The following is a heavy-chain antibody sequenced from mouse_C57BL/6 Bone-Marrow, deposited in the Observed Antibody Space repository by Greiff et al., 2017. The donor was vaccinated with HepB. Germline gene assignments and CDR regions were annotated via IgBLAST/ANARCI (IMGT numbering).Heavy chain of an antibody. CDR3: ARGENGNLY. CDR1: GYTFTSYW. D-gene: IGHD2-1*01. Sequence: QVHVKQPGAELVKPGASVKMSCKASGYTFTSYWITWVKQRPGQGLEWIGDIYPGSGSTNYNEKFKSKATLTVDTSSSTAYMQLSSLTSEDSAVYYCARGENGNLYWGQGTLVTVSA. V-gene: IGHV1-55*01. CDR2: IYPGSGST. J-gene: IGHJ3*01.